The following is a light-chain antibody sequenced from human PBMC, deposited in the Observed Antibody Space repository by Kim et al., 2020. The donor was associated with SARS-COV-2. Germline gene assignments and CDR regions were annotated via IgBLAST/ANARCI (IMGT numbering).Light chain of an antibody. Sequence: GHSHTISGTGTSSGVGDGDYDSWSRQHPGKAPTPMIYDVAKRPPGVSHRFSGSESGDTTSLTISRLQAEDGADYYCSSYTASSTWVFGGGTQLTVL. CDR1: SSGVGDGDY. CDR2: DVA. J-gene: IGLJ3*02. CDR3: SSYTASSTWV. V-gene: IGLV2-14*04.